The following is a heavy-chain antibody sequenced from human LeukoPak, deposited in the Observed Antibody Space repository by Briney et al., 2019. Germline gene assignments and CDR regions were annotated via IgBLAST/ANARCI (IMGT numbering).Heavy chain of an antibody. J-gene: IGHJ5*02. CDR1: GYTFTSYG. Sequence: ASVKVSCKASGYTFTSYGISWVLQAPGQGLEWMGWISAYNGNTNYAQKLQGRVTMTTDTSTSTAYMELRSLRSDDTAVYYCARVSSSGPDIVVVPAAHTWFDPWGQGTLVTVSS. CDR3: ARVSSSGPDIVVVPAAHTWFDP. V-gene: IGHV1-18*01. CDR2: ISAYNGNT. D-gene: IGHD2-2*01.